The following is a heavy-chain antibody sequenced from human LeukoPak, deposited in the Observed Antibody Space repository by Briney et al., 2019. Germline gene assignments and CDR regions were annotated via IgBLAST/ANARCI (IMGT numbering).Heavy chain of an antibody. CDR1: GSGFTLSYSW. CDR3: ARVLYCSSTSCYKGPPGSPAMTY. CDR2: IREDGSEE. V-gene: IGHV3-7*01. Sequence: PGGSLRLSCAASGSGFTLSYSWMSWVRQTPGKGLEWVANIREDGSEEYYVDSVKGRFTISRDNAKNSLYLQMNSLRAEDTAVYYCARVLYCSSTSCYKGPPGSPAMTYWGQGTLVTVSS. D-gene: IGHD2-2*02. J-gene: IGHJ4*02.